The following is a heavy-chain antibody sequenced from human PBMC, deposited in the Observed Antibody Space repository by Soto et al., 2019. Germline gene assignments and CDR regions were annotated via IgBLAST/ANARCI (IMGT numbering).Heavy chain of an antibody. D-gene: IGHD3-10*01. Sequence: ASVTVSCKASGYTFTGYYMHWVRQAPGQGLEWMGWINPNSGGTNNAQKFQGWVTMTRDTSISTAYMELSRLRSDDTAVYYCVRGLRRSTMVLGVYNWFDPWGQGTLVTVSS. V-gene: IGHV1-2*04. J-gene: IGHJ5*02. CDR2: INPNSGGT. CDR1: GYTFTGYY. CDR3: VRGLRRSTMVLGVYNWFDP.